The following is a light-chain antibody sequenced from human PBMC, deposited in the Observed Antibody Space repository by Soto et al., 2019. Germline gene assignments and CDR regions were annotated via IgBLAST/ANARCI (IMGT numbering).Light chain of an antibody. CDR1: QSISNF. CDR3: QQYNSYSPLT. Sequence: DIQMTQSPSPLSASVGDRVTITCRASQSISNFLNWFQQKPGKAPKLLIYAASSLQSGVPSRFSGSGSGTEFTLTISSLQPDDFATYYCQQYNSYSPLTFGGGTKVDIK. CDR2: AAS. J-gene: IGKJ4*01. V-gene: IGKV1-5*01.